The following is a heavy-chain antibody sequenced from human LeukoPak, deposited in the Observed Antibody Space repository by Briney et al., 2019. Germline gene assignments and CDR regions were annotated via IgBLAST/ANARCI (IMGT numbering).Heavy chain of an antibody. CDR1: GFTFDDYA. CDR3: AKDKLDIVATITIGYFDY. V-gene: IGHV3-9*01. J-gene: IGHJ4*02. Sequence: PGGSLRLSCAASGFTFDDYAMHWVRHAPGKGLEWVSGISGSSGSIDYADSVKGRFTISRDNAKNSLYLQMNSLRAEDTALYYCAKDKLDIVATITIGYFDYWGQGTLVTVSS. CDR2: ISGSSGSI. D-gene: IGHD5-12*01.